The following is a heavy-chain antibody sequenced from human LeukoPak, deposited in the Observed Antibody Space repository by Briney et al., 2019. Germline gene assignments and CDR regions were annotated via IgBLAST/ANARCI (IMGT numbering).Heavy chain of an antibody. CDR2: IYYSGST. D-gene: IGHD4-23*01. J-gene: IGHJ3*02. V-gene: IGHV4-30-4*08. Sequence: SETLSLTCTVSGGSISSGDYYWSWIRQPPGKGLEWIGYIYYSGSTYYNPSLKSRVTISVDTSKNQFSLKLSSVTAADTTVYYCARPGTASGNDAFDIWGQGTMVTVSS. CDR1: GGSISSGDYY. CDR3: ARPGTASGNDAFDI.